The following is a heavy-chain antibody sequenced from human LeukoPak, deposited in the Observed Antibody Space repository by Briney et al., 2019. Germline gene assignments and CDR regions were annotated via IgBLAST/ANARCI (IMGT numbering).Heavy chain of an antibody. Sequence: SVKSSGKALDRTFSSYAFTWLGKAPGQGLDWLGGIIPIFGTANYAQKFQGRVTITTDESTSTAYMELSSLRSEDTAVYYCASKNYYDSSGYYNWGQGTLVTVSS. CDR1: DRTFSSYA. CDR3: ASKNYYDSSGYYN. D-gene: IGHD3-22*01. CDR2: IIPIFGTA. V-gene: IGHV1-69*05. J-gene: IGHJ4*02.